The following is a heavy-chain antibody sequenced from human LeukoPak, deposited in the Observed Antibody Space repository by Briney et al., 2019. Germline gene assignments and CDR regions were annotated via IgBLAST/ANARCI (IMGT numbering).Heavy chain of an antibody. CDR3: ARRGDGYINAFDI. Sequence: SETLSLTCAVYGGSFSGYYWSWIRQPPGKGLEWIGEINHSGSTNYNPSLKRRVTISVDTSKNQFSLKLSSVTAADTAVYYCARRGDGYINAFDIWGQGTMVTVSS. J-gene: IGHJ3*02. V-gene: IGHV4-34*01. CDR1: GGSFSGYY. CDR2: INHSGST. D-gene: IGHD5-24*01.